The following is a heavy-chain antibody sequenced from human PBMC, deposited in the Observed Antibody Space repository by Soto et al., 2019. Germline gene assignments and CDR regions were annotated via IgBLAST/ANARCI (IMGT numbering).Heavy chain of an antibody. CDR1: GGTFSSYT. CDR2: IIPILGIA. J-gene: IGHJ6*03. V-gene: IGHV1-69*02. CDR3: ASPLGYCSGGSCYPTGGYYYYMDV. Sequence: QVQLVQSGAEVKKPGSSVKVSCEASGGTFSSYTISWVRQAPGQGLEWMGRIIPILGIANYAQKFQGRVTITADKSTSTAYMELSSLRSEDTAVYYCASPLGYCSGGSCYPTGGYYYYMDVWGKGTTVTVSS. D-gene: IGHD2-15*01.